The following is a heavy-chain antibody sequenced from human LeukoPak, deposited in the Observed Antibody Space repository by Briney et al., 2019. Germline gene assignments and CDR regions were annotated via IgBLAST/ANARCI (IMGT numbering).Heavy chain of an antibody. V-gene: IGHV3-53*04. J-gene: IGHJ4*02. Sequence: GGSLRLSCAASGFSVSSNYMSWVRQAPGKGLEWVSVIYSGGSTYYADSVKGRFTISRHNSKNTLYLQMNSLRAEDTAVYYCASHDYFVSRSYMYWGQGTLVTVSS. CDR2: IYSGGST. D-gene: IGHD3-10*01. CDR3: ASHDYFVSRSYMY. CDR1: GFSVSSNY.